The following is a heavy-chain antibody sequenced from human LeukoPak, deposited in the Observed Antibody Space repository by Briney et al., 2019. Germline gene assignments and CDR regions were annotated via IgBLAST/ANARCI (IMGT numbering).Heavy chain of an antibody. J-gene: IGHJ4*02. Sequence: PGGSLRLSCAASRFTFDEYGMSWVRQAPGKGLDWVATIKQDGSEKYYVDSVKGRFTISRDNAKNSLYLQMDSLRAEDTAVYYCARDRNTDFWSGYYTNYFDYWGQGTLVTVSS. CDR2: IKQDGSEK. D-gene: IGHD3-3*01. CDR3: ARDRNTDFWSGYYTNYFDY. V-gene: IGHV3-7*01. CDR1: RFTFDEYG.